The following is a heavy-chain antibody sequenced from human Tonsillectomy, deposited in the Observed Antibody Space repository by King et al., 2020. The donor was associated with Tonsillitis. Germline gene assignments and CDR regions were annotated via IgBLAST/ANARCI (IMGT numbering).Heavy chain of an antibody. CDR3: AKDISNSWYFSWSYYYGMDV. V-gene: IGHV3-30*18. CDR1: GFTFSSYG. Sequence: VQLVESGGGVVQPGRSLRLSCAASGFTFSSYGMHWVRQAPGKGLEWVAVISYDGSNKYYADSVKGRFTISRDNSKNTLYLQMNSLRAEDTAVYYCAKDISNSWYFSWSYYYGMDVWGQGTTVTVSS. CDR2: ISYDGSNK. D-gene: IGHD6-13*01. J-gene: IGHJ6*02.